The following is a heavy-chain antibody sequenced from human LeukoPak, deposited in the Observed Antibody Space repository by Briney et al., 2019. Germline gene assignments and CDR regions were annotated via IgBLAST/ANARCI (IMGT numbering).Heavy chain of an antibody. V-gene: IGHV4-59*01. CDR1: GDSISNYY. Sequence: PSETLSLTCTVSGDSISNYYWSWLRQPPGKGLEWIGYIYYSGSTNYNPSLKSRVTILVDTSKNQFSLRLSSVTAADTAVYYCARSQNYYGSGDYWSQGTLVTVSS. J-gene: IGHJ4*02. D-gene: IGHD3-10*01. CDR2: IYYSGST. CDR3: ARSQNYYGSGDY.